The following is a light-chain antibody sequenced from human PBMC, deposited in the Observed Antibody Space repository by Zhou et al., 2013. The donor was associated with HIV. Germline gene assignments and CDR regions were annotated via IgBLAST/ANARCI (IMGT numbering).Light chain of an antibody. CDR1: QSIGSW. J-gene: IGKJ5*01. CDR3: QQYNSYSSIT. Sequence: DIQMTQSPSTLSASVGDRVTITCRASQSIGSWLAWYQQKPGKAPKLLIYKASSLESGVPSRFSGSGSGTEFTLTISSLQPADFATYYCQQYNSYSSITFGQGTRLEIK. V-gene: IGKV1-5*03. CDR2: KAS.